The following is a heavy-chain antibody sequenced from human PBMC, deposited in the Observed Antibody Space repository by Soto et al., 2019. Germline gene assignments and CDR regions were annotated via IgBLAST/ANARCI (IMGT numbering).Heavy chain of an antibody. V-gene: IGHV3-30-3*01. CDR1: GFTFSTYA. CDR3: ARGMDV. Sequence: QVQLVESGGGVVQPGGSLRLSCAASGFTFSTYAMHWVRQAPGKGLEWVAVISYDGSNKYYADSVKGRFTISRDNSKDTLHLQMNSLRGEDTAVYYCARGMDVWGQGTTVTVSS. CDR2: ISYDGSNK. J-gene: IGHJ6*02.